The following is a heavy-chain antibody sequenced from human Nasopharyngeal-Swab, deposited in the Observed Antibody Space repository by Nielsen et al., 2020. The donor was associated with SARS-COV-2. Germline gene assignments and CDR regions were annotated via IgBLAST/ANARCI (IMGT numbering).Heavy chain of an antibody. CDR2: IHPYDSAT. CDR3: ARLFHSDYYDSSGIVGGY. D-gene: IGHD3-22*01. J-gene: IGHJ4*02. Sequence: GESLKISCKGSGYNFNTYWTGWVRQMPGKGLEWVAIIHPYDSATRYSPSLQGQVTISADKSISTVFLQWGSLETSDTAMYYCARLFHSDYYDSSGIVGGYWGQGTLVTVSS. V-gene: IGHV5-51*01. CDR1: GYNFNTYW.